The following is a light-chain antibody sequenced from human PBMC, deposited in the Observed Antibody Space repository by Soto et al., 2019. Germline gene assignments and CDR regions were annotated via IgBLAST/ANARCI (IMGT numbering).Light chain of an antibody. J-gene: IGLJ2*01. Sequence: QSALTQPASVSGSPGQSITISCTGISSDVGGYSYVSWYQQHPGKTPKLMIYEVSNRPSGVSHRFSGSKSGNTASLTISGLQAEDEADYYCSSYTSSTTPLFGGGTKVTVL. CDR1: SSDVGGYSY. CDR2: EVS. CDR3: SSYTSSTTPL. V-gene: IGLV2-14*01.